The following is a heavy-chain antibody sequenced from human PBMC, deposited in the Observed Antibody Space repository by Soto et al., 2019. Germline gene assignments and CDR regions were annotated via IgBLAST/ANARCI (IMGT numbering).Heavy chain of an antibody. CDR3: VRDNWSSNFDYFGMDV. CDR1: GYNFKSFD. D-gene: IGHD3-3*01. Sequence: QVQLVQSGAEVKKPGASVKVSCKASGYNFKSFDINWVRQASGQGLEWMGWLKPSSGEAGYAEKFQGRLTMTRDTSTNTVSMELRRLTSEDTAVYYCVRDNWSSNFDYFGMDVCGHGTTVIVS. CDR2: LKPSSGEA. V-gene: IGHV1-8*02. J-gene: IGHJ6*02.